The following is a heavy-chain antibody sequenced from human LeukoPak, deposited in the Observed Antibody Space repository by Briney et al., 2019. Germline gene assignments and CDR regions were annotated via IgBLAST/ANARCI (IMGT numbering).Heavy chain of an antibody. Sequence: PGGSLRLSCAASGFTVTTNYMTWVRQAPGKGLEWVSGIHGDGRTYYADSVKGRFTISRDSSKNTLYLQMNSLRAEDTAVYYCATTGGYWTGIYERWGLGTLVTVSS. V-gene: IGHV3-53*01. CDR2: IHGDGRT. CDR1: GFTVTTNY. J-gene: IGHJ4*02. CDR3: ATTGGYWTGIYER. D-gene: IGHD2-8*02.